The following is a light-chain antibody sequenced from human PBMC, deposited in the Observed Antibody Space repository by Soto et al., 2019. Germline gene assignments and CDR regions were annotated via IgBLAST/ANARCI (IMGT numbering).Light chain of an antibody. CDR2: AAS. CDR3: QQYYSYAYT. V-gene: IGKV1-8*01. CDR1: QGISSY. Sequence: AIRMTQSPSSLSASTGDRVTITCRASQGISSYLAWYQQKPGKAPKLLIYAASTLQSGVPSRFTGSGSGTDFTLTISCVPSEEFATNYCQQYYSYAYTFGRGTMLEIK. J-gene: IGKJ2*01.